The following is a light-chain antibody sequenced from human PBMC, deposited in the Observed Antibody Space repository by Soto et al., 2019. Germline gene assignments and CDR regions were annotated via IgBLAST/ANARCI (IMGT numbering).Light chain of an antibody. CDR3: QQYDRWPVT. CDR1: QSVTTN. Sequence: EVVMTQSPATLSVSPGERVTFSCRASQSVTTNLAWYQHKPGQSPRLLISDASTGASGIPPVFSGSGSGTEFTLTIDRMQSADFAVYYCQQYDRWPVTFGGGTKVEIK. CDR2: DAS. V-gene: IGKV3-15*01. J-gene: IGKJ4*01.